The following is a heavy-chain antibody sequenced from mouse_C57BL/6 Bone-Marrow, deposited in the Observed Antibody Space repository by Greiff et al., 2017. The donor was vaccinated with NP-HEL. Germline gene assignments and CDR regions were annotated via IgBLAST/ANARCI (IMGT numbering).Heavy chain of an antibody. CDR2: IYPSDSET. D-gene: IGHD3-2*02. CDR3: ARDSSGVLYYAMDY. Sequence: QVHVKQPGAELVRPGSSVKLSCKASGYTFTSYWMDWVKQRPGQGLEWIGNIYPSDSETHYIQKFKDKATLTVDKSSSTAYMQLSSLTSEDSAVYYCARDSSGVLYYAMDYWGQGTSVTVSA. J-gene: IGHJ4*01. V-gene: IGHV1-61*01. CDR1: GYTFTSYW.